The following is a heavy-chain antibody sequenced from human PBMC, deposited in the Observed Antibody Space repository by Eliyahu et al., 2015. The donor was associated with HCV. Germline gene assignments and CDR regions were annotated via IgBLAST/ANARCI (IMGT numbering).Heavy chain of an antibody. V-gene: IGHV3-23*01. J-gene: IGHJ4*02. CDR2: ISGSGGST. D-gene: IGHD3-10*02. CDR1: GXTFSSYA. CDR3: AKDQTMSDYPGNFDY. Sequence: EVQLLESGGGLVQPGGSLRLSCAXSGXTFSSYAMSWVRQAPGKGLEWVSAISGSGGSTYYADSVKGRFTISRDNSKNTLYLQMNSLRAEDTAVYYCAKDQTMSDYPGNFDYWGQGTLVTVSS.